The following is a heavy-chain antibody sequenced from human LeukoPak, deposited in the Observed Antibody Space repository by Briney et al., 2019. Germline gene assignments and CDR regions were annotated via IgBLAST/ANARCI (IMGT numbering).Heavy chain of an antibody. Sequence: PGESLKISCTASGYSFTTYWIGWVRQMPGKGLEWMGIIYPGDSDTRYSLSFQGQVTISADKSISTAYLQWSSLKASDTAIYHCARWVTADRGKKDAFDIWGQGTMVTVSS. CDR2: IYPGDSDT. D-gene: IGHD2-21*02. CDR3: ARWVTADRGKKDAFDI. V-gene: IGHV5-51*01. J-gene: IGHJ3*02. CDR1: GYSFTTYW.